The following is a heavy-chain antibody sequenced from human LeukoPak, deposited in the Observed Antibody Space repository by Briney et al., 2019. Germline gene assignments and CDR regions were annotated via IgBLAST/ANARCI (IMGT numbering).Heavy chain of an antibody. CDR3: ARERQDGFDI. J-gene: IGHJ3*02. CDR2: TYYRSQWYN. CDR1: GDSVSGNSAA. Sequence: PSQTLSLTCAISGDSVSGNSAAWSWIRQSPSRGLEWLGRTYYRSQWYNDYAVSVKSPITINPDTSKNHFSLHLNSVTPEDTAVYYCARERQDGFDIWGQGTMVTVSS. V-gene: IGHV6-1*01.